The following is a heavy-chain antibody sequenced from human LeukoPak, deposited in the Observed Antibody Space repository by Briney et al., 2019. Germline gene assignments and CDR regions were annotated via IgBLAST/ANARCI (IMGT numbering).Heavy chain of an antibody. CDR3: ARDLTMVRTMLGY. V-gene: IGHV3-33*01. CDR1: GFTFSSYG. Sequence: GGSLRLSCAASGFTFSSYGMHWVRRAPGKGLEWVAVIWYDGSNKYYADSVKGRFTISRDNSKNTLYLQMNSLRAEDTAVYYCARDLTMVRTMLGYWGHGPLVTVSS. CDR2: IWYDGSNK. J-gene: IGHJ4*01. D-gene: IGHD3-10*01.